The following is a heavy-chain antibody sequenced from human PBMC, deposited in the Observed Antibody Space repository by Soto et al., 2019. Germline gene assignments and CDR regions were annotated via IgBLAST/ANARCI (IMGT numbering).Heavy chain of an antibody. CDR1: GFTFSSYG. CDR2: ISYDGSNK. D-gene: IGHD6-19*01. CDR3: AKDRAVAGTYYYGMDV. J-gene: IGHJ6*02. V-gene: IGHV3-30*18. Sequence: QVQLVESGGGVVQPGRSLRLSCAASGFTFSSYGMHWVRQAPGKGLEWVAVISYDGSNKYYADSVKGRFTIPRDNSKNTLYLQMNSLRAEDTAVYYCAKDRAVAGTYYYGMDVWGQGTTVTVSS.